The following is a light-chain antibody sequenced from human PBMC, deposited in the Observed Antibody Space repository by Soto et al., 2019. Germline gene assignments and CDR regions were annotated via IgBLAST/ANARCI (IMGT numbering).Light chain of an antibody. CDR2: LGS. V-gene: IGKV2-28*01. CDR3: MQALQTRNT. Sequence: DIVMTQSPLSLPVTPGEPASISCRSSQSLLHSNGYNYLDWYLQKPGQSPQLLIYLGSNRASGVPDRFSGSGSGTDFTLKISRVEAVDVGVYYCMQALQTRNTFGQGTKLEIK. J-gene: IGKJ2*01. CDR1: QSLLHSNGYNY.